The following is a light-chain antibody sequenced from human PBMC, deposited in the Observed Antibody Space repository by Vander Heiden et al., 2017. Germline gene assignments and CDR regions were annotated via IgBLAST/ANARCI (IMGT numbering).Light chain of an antibody. CDR2: WAS. J-gene: IGKJ4*01. CDR1: QSVLYSSNNKNY. CDR3: QQYDSTPRLT. Sequence: DIVMTQSPDSLAVSLGERATINCKSSQSVLYSSNNKNYLAWYQQKPGQPPKLLIYWASTRESGVTDRFSGSGSGTDFTLTISSLQAEDVAVYYCQQYDSTPRLTFGGGTKVEIK. V-gene: IGKV4-1*01.